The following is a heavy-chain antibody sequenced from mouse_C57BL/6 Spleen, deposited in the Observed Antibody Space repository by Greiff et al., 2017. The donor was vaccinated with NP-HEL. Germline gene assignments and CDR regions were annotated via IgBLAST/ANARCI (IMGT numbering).Heavy chain of an antibody. CDR2: IDPETGGT. CDR1: GYTFTDYE. J-gene: IGHJ3*01. V-gene: IGHV1-15*01. Sequence: VKLVESGAELVRPGASVTLSCKASGYTFTDYEMHWVKQTPVHGLEWIGAIDPETGGTAYNQKFKGKAILTADKSSSTAYMELRSLTSEDSAVYYCTRSDRFAYWGQGTLVTVSA. CDR3: TRSDRFAY.